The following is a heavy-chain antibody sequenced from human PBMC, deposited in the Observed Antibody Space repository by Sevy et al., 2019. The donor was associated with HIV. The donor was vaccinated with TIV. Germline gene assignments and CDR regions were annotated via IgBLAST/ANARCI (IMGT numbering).Heavy chain of an antibody. D-gene: IGHD3-10*01. Sequence: GGSLRLSCAASGFTFSSYAMHWVRQAPGKGLEWVAVISYDGSNKYYADSVKGRFTISRDNSKNTLYLQMNSLRAEDTAVYYCARDGLWFGELWGGPFDYWGQGTLVTVSS. J-gene: IGHJ4*02. V-gene: IGHV3-30-3*01. CDR3: ARDGLWFGELWGGPFDY. CDR1: GFTFSSYA. CDR2: ISYDGSNK.